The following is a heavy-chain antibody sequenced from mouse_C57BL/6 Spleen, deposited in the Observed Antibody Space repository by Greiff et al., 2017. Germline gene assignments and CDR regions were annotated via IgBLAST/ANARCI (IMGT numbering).Heavy chain of an antibody. CDR2: IRSKSSNYAT. J-gene: IGHJ4*01. CDR3: VRGSMVTTKGPYYYAMDY. CDR1: GFTFNTYA. Sequence: EVHLVESGGGLVQPKGSLKLSCAASGFTFNTYAMHWVRQAPGKGLEWVARIRSKSSNYATYYADSVKDRFTISRDDSQSMLYLQMNNLKTEDTAMYYCVRGSMVTTKGPYYYAMDYWGQGTSVTVSS. D-gene: IGHD2-2*01. V-gene: IGHV10-3*01.